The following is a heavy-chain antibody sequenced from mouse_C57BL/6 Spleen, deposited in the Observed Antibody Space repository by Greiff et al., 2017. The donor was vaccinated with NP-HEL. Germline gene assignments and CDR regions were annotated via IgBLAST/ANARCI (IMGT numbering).Heavy chain of an antibody. CDR2: IYPGDGDT. J-gene: IGHJ3*01. CDR1: GYAFSSSW. Sequence: VQLQQSGPELVKPGASVKISCKASGYAFSSSWMNWVKQRPGKGLEWIGRIYPGDGDTNYNGKFKGKATLTADKSSSTAYMQLSSLTSEDSAVYFCARYYKGWFAYWGQGTLVTVSA. CDR3: ARYYKGWFAY. D-gene: IGHD2-12*01. V-gene: IGHV1-82*01.